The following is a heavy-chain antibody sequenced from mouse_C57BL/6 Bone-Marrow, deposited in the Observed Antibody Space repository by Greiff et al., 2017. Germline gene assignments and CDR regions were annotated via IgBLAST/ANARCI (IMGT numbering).Heavy chain of an antibody. CDR3: ARHYGSRAMDY. J-gene: IGHJ4*01. CDR1: GFTFSSYT. V-gene: IGHV5-9*01. D-gene: IGHD1-1*01. Sequence: VQLVESGGGLVKPGGSLKLSCAASGFTFSSYTMSWVRQTPEKRLEWVATISGGGGNTYYPDSVKGRFTISRDNAKNTLYLQMSSLRSEDTALYYCARHYGSRAMDYWGQGTSVTVSS. CDR2: ISGGGGNT.